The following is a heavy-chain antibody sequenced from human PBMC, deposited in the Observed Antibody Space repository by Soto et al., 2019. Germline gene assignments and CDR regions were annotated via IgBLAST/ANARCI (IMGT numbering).Heavy chain of an antibody. CDR1: GGSISSGGYY. V-gene: IGHV4-31*02. Sequence: PSETLSLTWTVSGGSISSGGYYWSWIRQHPGKGLEWIGYIYYSGSTYYNPSLKSRVTISVDTSKNQFSLKLSSVTAADTAVYYCARVHSGSYFALPYYFAYWGHGTLVPVSS. D-gene: IGHD1-26*01. CDR2: IYYSGST. J-gene: IGHJ4*01. CDR3: ARVHSGSYFALPYYFAY.